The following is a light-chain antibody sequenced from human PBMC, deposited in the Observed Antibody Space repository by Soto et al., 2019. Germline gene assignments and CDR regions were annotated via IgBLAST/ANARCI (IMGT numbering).Light chain of an antibody. Sequence: QSVLTQPPSASGSPGQSVTIPCTGTSSDVGGYNYVSWYQQHPGKAPKLMIYEVSNRPSGVSNRFSGSKSGNTASLTISGLQAEDEADYYCSSYTSTSSRVFGTGTKVTV. CDR3: SSYTSTSSRV. J-gene: IGLJ1*01. CDR1: SSDVGGYNY. V-gene: IGLV2-14*01. CDR2: EVS.